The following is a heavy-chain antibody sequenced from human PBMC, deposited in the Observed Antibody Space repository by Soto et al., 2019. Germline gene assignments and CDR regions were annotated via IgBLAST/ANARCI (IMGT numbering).Heavy chain of an antibody. V-gene: IGHV1-2*02. Sequence: QVQLVQSGAEGKKPWASVKVSCEASEYTFIGFHLHWVRPAPGQGLEWMGWINPKSGDTKYAQKFQGRVTLTRDTSISTGYMELSRLESNDTAVYYCAKGLWTVGHCTGGSCYDGMDVWGQGTTVTVSS. D-gene: IGHD2-15*01. CDR3: AKGLWTVGHCTGGSCYDGMDV. CDR2: INPKSGDT. J-gene: IGHJ6*02. CDR1: EYTFIGFH.